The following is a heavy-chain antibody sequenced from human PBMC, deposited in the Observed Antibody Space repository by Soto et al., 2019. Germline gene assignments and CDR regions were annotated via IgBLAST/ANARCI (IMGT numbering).Heavy chain of an antibody. CDR2: IWSDGSNK. V-gene: IGHV3-33*01. CDR1: GFTFSSYG. D-gene: IGHD3-9*01. Sequence: QVQLVESGGGVVQPGRSLRLSCAASGFTFSSYGMHWVRQAPGKGLEWVALIWSDGSNKYYADSVKGRFTISRDNSKNTVYVQMNSLRAEDTAVYYCARVFDTYYVDSWGQGTLVTVSS. CDR3: ARVFDTYYVDS. J-gene: IGHJ4*02.